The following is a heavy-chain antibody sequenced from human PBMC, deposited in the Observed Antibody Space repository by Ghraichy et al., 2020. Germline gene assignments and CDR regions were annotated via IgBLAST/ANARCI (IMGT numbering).Heavy chain of an antibody. J-gene: IGHJ4*02. CDR3: ARDPYYYDSSGYRSY. V-gene: IGHV3-13*01. CDR1: GFTFSSYD. D-gene: IGHD3-22*01. CDR2: IGTAGDT. Sequence: GESLNISCAASGFTFSSYDMHWVRQATGKGLEWVSAIGTAGDTYYPGSVKGRFTISRENAKNSLYLQMNSLRAGDTAVYYCARDPYYYDSSGYRSYWGQGTLVTVSS.